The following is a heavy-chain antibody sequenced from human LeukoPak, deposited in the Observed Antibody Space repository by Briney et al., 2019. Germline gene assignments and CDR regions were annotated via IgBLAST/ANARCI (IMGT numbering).Heavy chain of an antibody. V-gene: IGHV3-23*01. Sequence: GGSLRLSCAASGFTFSSYAMSWVRQAPGKGLEWVSAISGSGGSTYYADSVKGRFTISRDNSKNTLYLQMNSLRAEDTAVYYCAKVDYYGSGSYYTYSSHINDGMDVWGQGTTVTVSS. J-gene: IGHJ6*02. D-gene: IGHD3-10*01. CDR1: GFTFSSYA. CDR2: ISGSGGST. CDR3: AKVDYYGSGSYYTYSSHINDGMDV.